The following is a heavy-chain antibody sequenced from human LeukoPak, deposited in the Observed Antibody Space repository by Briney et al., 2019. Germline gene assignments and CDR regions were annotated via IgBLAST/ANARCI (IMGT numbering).Heavy chain of an antibody. Sequence: ASVKVSCKASGFTFTSSAMQWVRQARGQRLEWIGWIVVGSGNTNYAQKFQERVTITRDMSTSTAYMELSSLRSEDTAVYYCAAVGIAVAPGGDYWGQGTLVTVSS. CDR3: AAVGIAVAPGGDY. CDR2: IVVGSGNT. V-gene: IGHV1-58*02. D-gene: IGHD6-19*01. J-gene: IGHJ4*02. CDR1: GFTFTSSA.